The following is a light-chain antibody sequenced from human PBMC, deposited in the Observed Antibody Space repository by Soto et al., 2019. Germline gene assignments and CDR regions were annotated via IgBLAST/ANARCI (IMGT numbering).Light chain of an antibody. CDR3: QQYLPSPSCT. Sequence: STATLSVSPGERATLSCRASQSVSSDLAWYQQKPGQAPRLLIYRASTRATGVPARFSGSGSGTEFTLTISSLQSEDFAVYYCQQYLPSPSCTCRHWTKV. V-gene: IGKV3-15*01. CDR2: RAS. J-gene: IGKJ1*01. CDR1: QSVSSD.